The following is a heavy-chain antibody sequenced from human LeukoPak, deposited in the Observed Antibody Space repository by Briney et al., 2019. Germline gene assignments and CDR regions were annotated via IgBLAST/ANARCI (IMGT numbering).Heavy chain of an antibody. D-gene: IGHD6-13*01. J-gene: IGHJ3*02. Sequence: APVKVSCKASGYTFTSYGISWVRQAPGQGLEWMGWISPYNGNTKYAQKFQGRVTVTTDTSTTTAYMDLRSLRSDDTAVYYCTRDHLAADGSDAFDIWGQGTMVTVSS. CDR1: GYTFTSYG. V-gene: IGHV1-18*01. CDR3: TRDHLAADGSDAFDI. CDR2: ISPYNGNT.